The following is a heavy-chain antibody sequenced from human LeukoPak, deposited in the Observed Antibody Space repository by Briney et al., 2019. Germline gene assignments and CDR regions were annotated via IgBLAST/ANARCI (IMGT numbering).Heavy chain of an antibody. CDR3: GRGGWLKSLYYGMDV. V-gene: IGHV3-30-3*01. D-gene: IGHD5-24*01. Sequence: PGRSLRLSCAASGFTFSSYAMHWVRQAPGKGLEWVAVISYDGSNKYYADSVKGRFTISRDNSKNTLYLQMNSLRAEDTAVYYCGRGGWLKSLYYGMDVWGQGTTVTVSS. CDR2: ISYDGSNK. CDR1: GFTFSSYA. J-gene: IGHJ6*02.